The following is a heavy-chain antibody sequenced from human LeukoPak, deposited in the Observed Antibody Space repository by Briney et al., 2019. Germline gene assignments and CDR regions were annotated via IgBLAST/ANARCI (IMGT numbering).Heavy chain of an antibody. CDR2: ISSSSSYI. CDR1: GFTFSSYA. Sequence: PGGSLRLSCAASGFTFSSYAMSWVRQAPGKGLEWVSSISSSSSYIYYADSVKGRFTISRDNAKNSLYLQMNSLRAEDTAVYYCARGPPYIVVVTAIGFFDYWGQGTLVTVSS. CDR3: ARGPPYIVVVTAIGFFDY. J-gene: IGHJ4*02. D-gene: IGHD2-21*02. V-gene: IGHV3-21*01.